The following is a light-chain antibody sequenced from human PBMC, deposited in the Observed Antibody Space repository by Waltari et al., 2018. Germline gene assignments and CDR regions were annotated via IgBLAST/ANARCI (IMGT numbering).Light chain of an antibody. Sequence: DIVMTQSPLSLPVTPGEAASISCRSSQSLLHRNGHNYLDWYLQKPGQSPQLLIYLGSNRASGVPDRFSGSGSGTDFILKISRVEAEDVGVYYCMQSLQTPLTFGGGTKVEIK. CDR1: QSLLHRNGHNY. CDR2: LGS. CDR3: MQSLQTPLT. J-gene: IGKJ4*01. V-gene: IGKV2-28*01.